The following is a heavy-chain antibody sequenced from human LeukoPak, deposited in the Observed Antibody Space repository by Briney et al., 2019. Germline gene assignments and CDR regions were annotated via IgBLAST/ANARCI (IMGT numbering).Heavy chain of an antibody. V-gene: IGHV1-18*01. CDR2: ISAYNGNT. J-gene: IGHJ3*02. D-gene: IGHD6-19*01. CDR3: ARDLAGDHYSSVGAFDI. CDR1: GYTFTSYG. Sequence: ASVKVSCKASGYTFTSYGISWVRQAPGQGLEWMGWISAYNGNTNYAQKLQGRVTMTRDMSTSTVYMELSSLRSEDTAVYYCARDLAGDHYSSVGAFDIWGQGTMVTVSS.